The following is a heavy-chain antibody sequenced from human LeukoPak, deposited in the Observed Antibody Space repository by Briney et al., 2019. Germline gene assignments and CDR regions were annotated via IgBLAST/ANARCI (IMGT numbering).Heavy chain of an antibody. D-gene: IGHD6-13*01. V-gene: IGHV4-38-2*02. J-gene: IGHJ5*02. CDR3: ARDYSSSWFDP. CDR2: IYHSGST. CDR1: GYSISSGYY. Sequence: PSETLSLTCAVSGYSISSGYYWGWIRQPPGKGLEWIGSIYHSGSTYYNPSLKSRVTISADTSKNQFSLKLSSVTAADTAVYYCARDYSSSWFDPWGQGTLVTVSS.